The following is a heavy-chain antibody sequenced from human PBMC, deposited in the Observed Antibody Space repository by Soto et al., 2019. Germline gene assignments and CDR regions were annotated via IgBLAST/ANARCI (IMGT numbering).Heavy chain of an antibody. CDR2: IYPGGSDT. Sequence: PGESLKISCKGSGYSFTSYWIGWVRQMPGKGLEWMGIIYPGGSDTRYSPSFQGQVTISADKSISTAYLQWSSLKASDTAMYYCARLKRSSSSSPTLDYWGQGSLVTVSS. D-gene: IGHD6-6*01. CDR1: GYSFTSYW. CDR3: ARLKRSSSSSPTLDY. J-gene: IGHJ4*02. V-gene: IGHV5-51*01.